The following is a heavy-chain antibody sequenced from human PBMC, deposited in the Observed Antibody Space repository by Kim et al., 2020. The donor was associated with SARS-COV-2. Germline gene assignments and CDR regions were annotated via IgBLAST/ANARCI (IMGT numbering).Heavy chain of an antibody. D-gene: IGHD2-21*02. CDR2: A. CDR3: ARGPDFYYFDY. J-gene: IGHJ4*02. V-gene: IGHV1-69*01. Sequence: ANYAQKFQGRVTITADESTSTAYMELSSLRSEDTAVYYCARGPDFYYFDYWGQGTLVTVSS.